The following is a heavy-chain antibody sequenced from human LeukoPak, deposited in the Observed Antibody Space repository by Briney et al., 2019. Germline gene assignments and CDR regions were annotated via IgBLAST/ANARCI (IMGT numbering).Heavy chain of an antibody. Sequence: GGSLRLSGAASGFTFNYYWMNWVRQAPGKGLEWVANIKQGGSEIYYVDSVKGRFTISRDNAKNSLYLQMNSLRAEDTAVYYCARLILRGYSYGSHAFDIWGQGTMVTVSS. V-gene: IGHV3-7*01. CDR2: IKQGGSEI. D-gene: IGHD5-18*01. CDR1: GFTFNYYW. J-gene: IGHJ3*02. CDR3: ARLILRGYSYGSHAFDI.